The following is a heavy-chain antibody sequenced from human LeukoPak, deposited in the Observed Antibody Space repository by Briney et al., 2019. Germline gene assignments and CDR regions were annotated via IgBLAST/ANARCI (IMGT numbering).Heavy chain of an antibody. Sequence: SETLSLTCTVSGGSISSYYWSWIRQPPGKGLEWIGYIYYSGSTNYTPSLKSRVTISVDTSKNQFSLKLSSVTAADTAVYYCARVLCSGGSCYSGAFDIWGQGTMVTVSS. CDR3: ARVLCSGGSCYSGAFDI. CDR2: IYYSGST. V-gene: IGHV4-59*01. CDR1: GGSISSYY. J-gene: IGHJ3*02. D-gene: IGHD2-15*01.